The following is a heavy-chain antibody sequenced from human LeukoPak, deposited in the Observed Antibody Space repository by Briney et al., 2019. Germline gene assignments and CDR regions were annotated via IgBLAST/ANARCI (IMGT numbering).Heavy chain of an antibody. CDR3: AKGGRIVGATKDGGAFDI. CDR2: ISGSGGST. Sequence: GGSLRLSCAASGFTFSSYAMSWVRQAPGKGLEWVSAISGSGGSTYYADSVKGRFTISRDNSKNTLYLQMNSLRAEDTAVYYCAKGGRIVGATKDGGAFDIWGQGTMVTVPS. V-gene: IGHV3-23*01. CDR1: GFTFSSYA. J-gene: IGHJ3*02. D-gene: IGHD1-26*01.